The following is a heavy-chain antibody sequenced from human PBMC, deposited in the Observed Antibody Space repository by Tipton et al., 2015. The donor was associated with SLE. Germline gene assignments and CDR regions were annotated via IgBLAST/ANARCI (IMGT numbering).Heavy chain of an antibody. CDR3: ASHVGDGYMGYYYGMDV. CDR1: GGSMTNYY. CDR2: VYYSGST. Sequence: GLVKPSETLSLTCNVSGGSMTNYYWAWIRQPPGKGLEWIGSVYYSGSTYYNPSLKSRVTISVDTSKNQFSLKLSSVTAADTAVYYCASHVGDGYMGYYYGMDVWGQGTTVTVSS. V-gene: IGHV4-39*07. J-gene: IGHJ6*02. D-gene: IGHD5-24*01.